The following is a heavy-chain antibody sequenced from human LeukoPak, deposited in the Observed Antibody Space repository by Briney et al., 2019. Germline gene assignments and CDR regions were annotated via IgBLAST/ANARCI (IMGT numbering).Heavy chain of an antibody. CDR2: ISTSSSYI. J-gene: IGHJ6*03. D-gene: IGHD2-15*01. V-gene: IGHV3-21*01. Sequence: GGSLRLSCAASGFTFSSYSMNWVRQAPGKGLEWVSFISTSSSYIHNADSVKGRFTISRDNAENSLYLQMNSLRAEDTAVYYCARDWVVAATRYYYYYYYMDVWGKGTTVTVSS. CDR3: ARDWVVAATRYYYYYYYMDV. CDR1: GFTFSSYS.